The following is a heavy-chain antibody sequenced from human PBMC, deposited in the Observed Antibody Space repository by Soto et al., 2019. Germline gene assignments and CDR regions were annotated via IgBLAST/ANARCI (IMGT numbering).Heavy chain of an antibody. CDR1: GFTFSNYR. Sequence: PGGSLSLSCAASGFTFSNYRMSWVRQAPGKGLEWGSGIRSFGNTTYYADSVKGRFTISRDNSKNRLLLQMNSLKGEDTAVYYCARDVERGLYEAFDSWGQGTLVTVS. CDR2: IRSFGNTT. V-gene: IGHV3-23*01. CDR3: ARDVERGLYEAFDS. D-gene: IGHD6-19*01. J-gene: IGHJ4*02.